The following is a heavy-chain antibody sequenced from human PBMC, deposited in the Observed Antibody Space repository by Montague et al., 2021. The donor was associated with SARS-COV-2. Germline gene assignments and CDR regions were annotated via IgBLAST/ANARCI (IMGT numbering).Heavy chain of an antibody. CDR3: ARLVWFGGLSSENWFDP. Sequence: SETLSLTCTVSGGSIISSSNYWGWIRQPPGKGLEWIGSIYYSGSTYYNSSLKSRVTISVDTSKNQFSLKLNSVTAADTAVYYCARLVWFGGLSSENWFDPWGQGTLVTVSS. D-gene: IGHD3-10*01. V-gene: IGHV4-39*01. J-gene: IGHJ5*02. CDR2: IYYSGST. CDR1: GGSIISSSNY.